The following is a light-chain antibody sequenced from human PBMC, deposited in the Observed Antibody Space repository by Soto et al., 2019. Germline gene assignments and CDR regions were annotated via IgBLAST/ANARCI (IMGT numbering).Light chain of an antibody. CDR2: GAS. V-gene: IGKV3-20*01. J-gene: IGKJ1*01. CDR1: QSVSSSY. CDR3: QPYGSSRT. Sequence: EIVLTQSPGTRSSSPGERATLSCRASQSVSSSYLAWYQQKPGQATRLLIYGASSRATGIPDRFSGSGSGTDFTLTISRLEPEDFAVYYCQPYGSSRTFGQGTKVEIK.